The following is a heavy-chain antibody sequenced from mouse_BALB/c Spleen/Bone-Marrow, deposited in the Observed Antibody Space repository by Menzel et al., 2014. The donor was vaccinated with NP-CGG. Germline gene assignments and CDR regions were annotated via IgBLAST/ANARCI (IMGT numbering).Heavy chain of an antibody. J-gene: IGHJ1*01. Sequence: QVQLKHSGAELMKPGASVKISCKATGYTFSGYWIEWVKQRPRHGLEWIGEILPGSASNKYNEKFKGKVTFIADTSSNTACLQLSSLTSEDSAVYYCARRYGKGWYVDVWGAGTTVTVSS. V-gene: IGHV1-9*01. D-gene: IGHD2-1*01. CDR2: ILPGSASN. CDR3: ARRYGKGWYVDV. CDR1: GYTFSGYW.